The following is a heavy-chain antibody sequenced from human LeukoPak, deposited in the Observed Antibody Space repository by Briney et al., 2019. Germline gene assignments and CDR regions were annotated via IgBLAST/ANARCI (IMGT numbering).Heavy chain of an antibody. Sequence: GSLRLSCAASGFTFSSYAMSWIRQPPGKGLEWIGYIYYSGSTNYNPSLKSRVTISVDTSKNQFSLKLSSVTAADTAVYYCARVTLVDTAMYYYGMDVWGQGTTVTVSS. CDR1: GFTFSSYA. J-gene: IGHJ6*02. V-gene: IGHV4-59*01. CDR2: IYYSGST. D-gene: IGHD5-18*01. CDR3: ARVTLVDTAMYYYGMDV.